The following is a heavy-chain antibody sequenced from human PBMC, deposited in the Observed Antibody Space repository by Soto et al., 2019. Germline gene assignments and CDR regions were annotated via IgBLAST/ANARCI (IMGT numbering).Heavy chain of an antibody. D-gene: IGHD3-3*01. CDR1: GGSISSYY. V-gene: IGHV4-59*01. Sequence: QVQLQESGPGMVKPSETLSLTCTISGGSISSYYWTWIRQSPGQGLEYIGYIYYSGNAYYNPSLRGRITISVDTSKKQLSLNLSSVTAADTAVYFRASFPVTKNYWGQGILVTVSS. J-gene: IGHJ4*02. CDR3: ASFPVTKNY. CDR2: IYYSGNA.